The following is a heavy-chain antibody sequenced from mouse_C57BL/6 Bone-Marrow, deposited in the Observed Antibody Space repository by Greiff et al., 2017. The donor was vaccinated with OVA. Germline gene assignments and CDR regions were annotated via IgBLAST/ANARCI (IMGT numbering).Heavy chain of an antibody. CDR2: ISSGGSYT. J-gene: IGHJ1*03. V-gene: IGHV5-6*01. CDR3: ARHDYYGSSFWYFDV. D-gene: IGHD1-1*01. Sequence: EVQVVESGGDLVKPGGSLKLSCAASGFTFSSYGMSWVRQTPDKRLEWVATISSGGSYTYYPDSVKGRFTISRDNAKNTLYLQMSSLKSEDTAMYYCARHDYYGSSFWYFDVWGTGTTVTVSS. CDR1: GFTFSSYG.